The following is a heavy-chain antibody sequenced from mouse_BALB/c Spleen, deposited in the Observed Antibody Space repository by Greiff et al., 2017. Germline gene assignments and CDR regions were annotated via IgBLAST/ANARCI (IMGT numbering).Heavy chain of an antibody. V-gene: IGHV3-6*02. J-gene: IGHJ2*01. D-gene: IGHD2-14*01. CDR3: ARENYRYDSDY. CDR1: GYSITSGYY. CDR2: ISYDGSN. Sequence: EVQLQESGPGLVKPSQSLSLTCSVTGYSITSGYYWNWIRQFPGNKLEWMGYISYDGSNNYNPSLKNRISITRDTSKNQFFLKLNSVTTEDTATYYCARENYRYDSDYWGQGTTLTVSS.